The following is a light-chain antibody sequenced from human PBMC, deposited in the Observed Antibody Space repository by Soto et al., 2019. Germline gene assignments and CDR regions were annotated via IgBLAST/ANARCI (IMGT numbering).Light chain of an antibody. CDR1: SSNIGNNA. Sequence: QSVLTQPPSVSEAPRQRVTISCSGGSSNIGNNAVNWYQQLPGTAPKLLIYYDDLLPSGVSDRFSGSKSGTSASLAISGLQYEDEADYYCAAWDDSLNGVVFGGGTKLTVL. J-gene: IGLJ2*01. CDR2: YDD. CDR3: AAWDDSLNGVV. V-gene: IGLV1-36*01.